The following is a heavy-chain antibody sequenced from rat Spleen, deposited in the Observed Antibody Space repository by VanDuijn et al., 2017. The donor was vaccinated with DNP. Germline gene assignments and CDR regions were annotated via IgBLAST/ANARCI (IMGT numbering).Heavy chain of an antibody. J-gene: IGHJ3*01. D-gene: IGHD1-2*01. CDR2: IIYDGSIT. Sequence: EVQLVESGGGLVQPGGSLKLSCAASGFTFSDYNMAWVRQAPKKGLEWVAAIIYDGSITYYRDSVKGRFTISRDNGKSTLYLQMDSLRSEDTATYYCATQRDYYSNYPFAYWGQGTLVTVSS. V-gene: IGHV5S10*01. CDR3: ATQRDYYSNYPFAY. CDR1: GFTFSDYN.